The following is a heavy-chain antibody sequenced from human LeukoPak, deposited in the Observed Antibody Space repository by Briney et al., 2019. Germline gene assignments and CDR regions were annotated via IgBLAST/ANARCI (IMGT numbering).Heavy chain of an antibody. J-gene: IGHJ5*02. Sequence: SQTLSLTCTVSGDSISNGGYFWGWIRQHPVKGLEWIGYFYYSGSTYYNPSLESRLSISVDTSKNQFSLKVNSVTAADTAVYFCARGGSSTYLIWFDPWGQGTLVTVSS. CDR3: ARGGSSTYLIWFDP. CDR2: FYYSGST. V-gene: IGHV4-31*03. CDR1: GDSISNGGYF. D-gene: IGHD6-13*01.